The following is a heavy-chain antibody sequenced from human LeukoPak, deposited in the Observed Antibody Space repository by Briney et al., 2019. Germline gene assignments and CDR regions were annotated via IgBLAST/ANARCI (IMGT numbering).Heavy chain of an antibody. D-gene: IGHD5-18*01. CDR1: GFTFSSYA. Sequence: PGGSLRLSCAASGFTFSSYAMSWVRQAPGKGLEWVSATSGSGGSTYYADSVKGRFTISRDNSKNTLYLQMNSLRAEDTAVYYCAMTSSTANYYYYYMDVWGKGTTVTVSS. CDR3: AMTSSTANYYYYYMDV. CDR2: TSGSGGST. J-gene: IGHJ6*03. V-gene: IGHV3-23*01.